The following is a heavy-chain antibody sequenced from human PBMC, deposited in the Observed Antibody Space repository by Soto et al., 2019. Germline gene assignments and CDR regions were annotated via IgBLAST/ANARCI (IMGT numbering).Heavy chain of an antibody. CDR2: INHSGST. Sequence: SETLSLTCAVYGGSFSGYYWSWIRQPPGKGLEWIGEINHSGSTNYNPSLKSRVNISVDTSKNQFTLKLSSVTAADTAVYYCARGTRDIDYWGQGTLVTVSS. D-gene: IGHD2-21*02. CDR1: GGSFSGYY. J-gene: IGHJ4*02. CDR3: ARGTRDIDY. V-gene: IGHV4-34*01.